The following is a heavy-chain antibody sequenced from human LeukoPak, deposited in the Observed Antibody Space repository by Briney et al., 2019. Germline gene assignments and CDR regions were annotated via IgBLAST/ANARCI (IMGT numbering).Heavy chain of an antibody. V-gene: IGHV4-4*02. CDR1: GGSISSGYW. Sequence: PSGTLSLTCAVSGGSISSGYWWSWVRRPPMKGLEWIGEIIDSGSTSYNPSLKGRITISLDKTKNQFSLNVNSVTAADTAVYYCATYGPTSGGYTFEYWGQGILVTVSS. CDR2: IIDSGST. J-gene: IGHJ4*02. CDR3: ATYGPTSGGYTFEY. D-gene: IGHD2-15*01.